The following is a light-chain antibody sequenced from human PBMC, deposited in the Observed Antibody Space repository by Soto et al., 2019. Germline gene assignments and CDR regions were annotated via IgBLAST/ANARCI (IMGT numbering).Light chain of an antibody. CDR1: SSDIGGHHF. Sequence: QSALGQPASVSGSPGQSITISCTGTSSDIGGHHFVSWYQQQSGKAPKLVIYEVTDRPSGVSDRFSGSKSGNTASLTISGLQPEDEADYYCSSYTSSSLYVFGSGTKVTVL. CDR3: SSYTSSSLYV. V-gene: IGLV2-14*01. CDR2: EVT. J-gene: IGLJ1*01.